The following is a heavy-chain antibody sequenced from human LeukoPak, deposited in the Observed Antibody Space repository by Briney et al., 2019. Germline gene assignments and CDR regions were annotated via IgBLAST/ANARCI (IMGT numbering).Heavy chain of an antibody. Sequence: GESLKISCQGSGYRIRIDWIGWVHQLPGKVLEWMGIIYPGDSETKYSPAFQGQVTISADKSVSAAYLQWSSLKASDTAIYYCVRHGPGWYLDYDVWGRGTLVTDS. CDR3: VRHGPGWYLDYDV. CDR2: IYPGDSET. J-gene: IGHJ2*01. CDR1: GYRIRIDW. V-gene: IGHV5-51*07. D-gene: IGHD6-19*01.